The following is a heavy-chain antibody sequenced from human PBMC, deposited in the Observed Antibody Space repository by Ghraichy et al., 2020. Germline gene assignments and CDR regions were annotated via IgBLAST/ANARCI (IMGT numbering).Heavy chain of an antibody. Sequence: SVKVSCKASGGTFSSYAISWVRQAPGQGLEWMGGIIPIFGTANYAQKFQGRVTITTDESTSTAYMELSSLRSEDTAVYYCARAASGHYYDSSGYRNAFDIWGQGTMVTVSS. V-gene: IGHV1-69*05. CDR3: ARAASGHYYDSSGYRNAFDI. CDR1: GGTFSSYA. D-gene: IGHD3-22*01. CDR2: IIPIFGTA. J-gene: IGHJ3*02.